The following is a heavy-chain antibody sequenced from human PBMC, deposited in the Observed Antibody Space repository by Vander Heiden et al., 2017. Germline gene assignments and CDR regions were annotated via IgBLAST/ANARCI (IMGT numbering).Heavy chain of an antibody. CDR1: GFTFSSYA. CDR3: ARGRFGESHFDY. CDR2: ISSNGGST. J-gene: IGHJ4*02. V-gene: IGHV3-64*02. D-gene: IGHD3-10*01. Sequence: EVQLVESGEGLVQPGGSLRLSCAASGFTFSSYAMHWVRQAPGKGLEYVSAISSNGGSTYYADSVKGRFTISRDNSKNTLYLQMGSLRAEDMAVYYCARGRFGESHFDYWGQGTLVTVSS.